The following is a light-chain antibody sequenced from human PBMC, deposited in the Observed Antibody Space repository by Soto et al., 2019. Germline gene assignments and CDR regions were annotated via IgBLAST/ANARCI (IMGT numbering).Light chain of an antibody. J-gene: IGLJ1*01. V-gene: IGLV2-14*01. CDR3: SSFTSSSALDV. CDR2: EVS. Sequence: QSALTQPASVSGSPGQSITISCTGTSSDIGAYGFVSWYQHHPGKAPKLLIYEVSYRPSGVSSRFSGSKSGNSASLTMSGLQAEDEADYYCSSFTSSSALDVFGPGTKLTVL. CDR1: SSDIGAYGF.